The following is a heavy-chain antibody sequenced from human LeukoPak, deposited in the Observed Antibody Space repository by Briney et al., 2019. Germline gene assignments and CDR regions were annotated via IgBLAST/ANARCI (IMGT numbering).Heavy chain of an antibody. CDR2: ISGSGGST. CDR1: GFTFSSYA. D-gene: IGHD5-18*01. V-gene: IGHV3-23*01. Sequence: GGSLRLSCAASGFTFSSYAMSWVRQAAGKGQEWVSAISGSGGSTYYADSVKGRFTISRDNSKYTLYLQMNSLRAEDTAVYYCAKDQKRTADYWGQGTLVTVSS. J-gene: IGHJ4*02. CDR3: AKDQKRTADY.